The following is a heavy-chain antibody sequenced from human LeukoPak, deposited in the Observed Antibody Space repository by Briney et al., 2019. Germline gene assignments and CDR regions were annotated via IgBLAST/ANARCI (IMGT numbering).Heavy chain of an antibody. CDR3: AKRGVVIRVILVGFHKEAYYFDS. CDR1: GITLSNYG. D-gene: IGHD3-22*01. CDR2: ISDSGGRT. J-gene: IGHJ4*02. V-gene: IGHV3-23*01. Sequence: GGSLRLSCAVSGITLSNYGMSWVRQAPGEGLEWVAGISDSGGRTNYADSVKGRFTISRDNPKNALYLQMNSLRAEDTAVYFCAKRGVVIRVILVGFHKEAYYFDSWGQGALVTVSS.